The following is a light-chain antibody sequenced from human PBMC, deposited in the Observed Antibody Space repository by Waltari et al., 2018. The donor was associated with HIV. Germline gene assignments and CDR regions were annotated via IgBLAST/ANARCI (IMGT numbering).Light chain of an antibody. CDR3: QAWDNSTAV. V-gene: IGLV3-1*01. J-gene: IGLJ2*01. CDR2: QDT. Sequence: SYELTQPPSVSVFPGLTASVTCSGDKLGDKYVCWYQQKPGRSPVLVLFQDTKRPSGIPERFSGSNSGNTATLTISGTQAVDEADYFCQAWDNSTAVFGGGTQLTVL. CDR1: KLGDKY.